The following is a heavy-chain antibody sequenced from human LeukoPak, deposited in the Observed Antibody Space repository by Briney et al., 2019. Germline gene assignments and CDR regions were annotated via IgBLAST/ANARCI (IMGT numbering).Heavy chain of an antibody. Sequence: PGGSLRLSCAASGFTFSSYEMNWVRQAPGKGLEWVSYISSSGNTIYYADSVKGRFTISRDNAKNSLYLQMNSLRAEDTAVYYCARAKLYYYDSSGYYSGFEYWGQGTLVTVSS. CDR3: ARAKLYYYDSSGYYSGFEY. CDR1: GFTFSSYE. D-gene: IGHD3-22*01. J-gene: IGHJ4*02. V-gene: IGHV3-48*03. CDR2: ISSSGNTI.